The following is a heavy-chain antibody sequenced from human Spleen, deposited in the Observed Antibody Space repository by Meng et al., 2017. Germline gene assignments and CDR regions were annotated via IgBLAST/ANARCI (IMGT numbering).Heavy chain of an antibody. Sequence: SLKTSCAASGFTFDYYAMHWVRQAPRKGLEWVSGISWNSGSIGDADSVKGRFTISRDNAKNSLYLQMNSLRAEDTAVYYCARVPFYHDNSGKDYWGQGTLVTVSS. D-gene: IGHD3-22*01. CDR1: GFTFDYYA. CDR2: ISWNSGSI. CDR3: ARVPFYHDNSGKDY. V-gene: IGHV3-9*01. J-gene: IGHJ4*02.